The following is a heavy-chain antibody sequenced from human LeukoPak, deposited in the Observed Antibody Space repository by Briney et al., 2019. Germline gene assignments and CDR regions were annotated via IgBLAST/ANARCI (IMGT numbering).Heavy chain of an antibody. CDR3: ARVRAGIQLWVKPADY. D-gene: IGHD5-18*01. CDR2: ISSSSSYI. CDR1: GFTFSSYS. V-gene: IGHV3-21*01. Sequence: GGSLRLSYAASGFTFSSYSMNWVRQAPGKGLEWVSSISSSSSYIYYADSVKGRFTISRDNAKNSLYLQMNSLRAEDTAVYYCARVRAGIQLWVKPADYWGQGTLVTVSS. J-gene: IGHJ4*02.